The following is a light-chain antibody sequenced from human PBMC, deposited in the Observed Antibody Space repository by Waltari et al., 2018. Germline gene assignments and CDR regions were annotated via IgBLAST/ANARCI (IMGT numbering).Light chain of an antibody. J-gene: IGLJ2*01. CDR3: QSNDTSLSVV. V-gene: IGLV1-40*01. CDR1: GSNLGAGYD. Sequence: QSVLTQPPSVSGAPGQRVSISCTGSGSNLGAGYDVHWYQQHPGKAPKLLIYGTSTRPPGVPDRFFGSQSGTSASLAITALQAEDEAEYYCQSNDTSLSVVFGGGTKLTVL. CDR2: GTS.